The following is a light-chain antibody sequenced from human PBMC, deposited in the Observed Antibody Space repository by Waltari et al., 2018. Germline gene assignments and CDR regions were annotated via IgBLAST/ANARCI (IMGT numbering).Light chain of an antibody. Sequence: QPALTQPASVSGSLGQSITISCTGTRSDVGSYDLVSWYQQHPGKAPKLMIYEVIKRPAGISHRFSGSKSDYTASLTISGLQAEDEADYYCCSYAGGRTCVFGGGT. V-gene: IGLV2-23*02. J-gene: IGLJ2*01. CDR3: CSYAGGRTCV. CDR1: RSDVGSYDL. CDR2: EVI.